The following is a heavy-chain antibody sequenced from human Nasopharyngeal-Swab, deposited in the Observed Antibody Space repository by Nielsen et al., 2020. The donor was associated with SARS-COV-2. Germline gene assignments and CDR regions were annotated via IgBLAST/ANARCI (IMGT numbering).Heavy chain of an antibody. CDR2: INSDGSST. CDR3: AKDPVDTAMVFDY. V-gene: IGHV3-74*01. CDR1: GFTFSSYW. Sequence: GESLKISCAASGFTFSSYWMHWVRQAPGKGLVWVSRINSDGSSTYYADSVKGRFTISRDNSKNTLYLQMNSLRAEDTAVYYCAKDPVDTAMVFDYWGQGTLVTVSS. D-gene: IGHD5-18*01. J-gene: IGHJ4*02.